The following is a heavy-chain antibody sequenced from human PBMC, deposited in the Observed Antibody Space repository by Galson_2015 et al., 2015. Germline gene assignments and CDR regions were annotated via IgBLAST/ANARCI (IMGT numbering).Heavy chain of an antibody. CDR3: TRRNDRDGIDV. J-gene: IGHJ6*02. CDR2: TSYRTKWYN. CDR1: GDSVSSNIVS. D-gene: IGHD3-22*01. Sequence: CAVSGDSVSSNIVSWNWIRQSPSRGLERLGRTSYRTKWYNDYAVSEDGRVTINPDTSKNQFSLLLNSVNPEDAAVYYCTRRNDRDGIDVWGQGTTVTVS. V-gene: IGHV6-1*01.